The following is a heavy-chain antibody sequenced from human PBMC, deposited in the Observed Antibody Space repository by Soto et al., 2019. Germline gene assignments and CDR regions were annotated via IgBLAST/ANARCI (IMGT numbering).Heavy chain of an antibody. CDR1: GFTFSSHG. D-gene: IGHD3-3*01. CDR2: ISSDERNK. Sequence: QVQLVESGGGVAQPGRSLRLSCAASGFTFSSHGMHWVRQAPGKGLEWEAVISSDERNKYYGDSVKGRFTISRDNSKNTLYLHMNSLRIAYTAVYYCAKDQNVLRFLEWLTALDYWGQGTLVTVSS. J-gene: IGHJ4*02. V-gene: IGHV3-30*18. CDR3: AKDQNVLRFLEWLTALDY.